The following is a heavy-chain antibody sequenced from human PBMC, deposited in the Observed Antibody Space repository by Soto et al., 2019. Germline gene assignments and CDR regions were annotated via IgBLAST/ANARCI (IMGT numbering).Heavy chain of an antibody. V-gene: IGHV1-24*01. D-gene: IGHD3-22*01. J-gene: IGHJ4*02. CDR1: GYTLTELS. CDR3: ATFLYYDSSGSLDY. CDR2: FDPEDGET. Sequence: ASVKVSCKVSGYTLTELSMHWVRQAPGKGLEWMGGFDPEDGETIYAQKFQGRVTMTEDTSTDTAYMELSSLRSEDTAVYYCATFLYYDSSGSLDYWGQGTLVTVSS.